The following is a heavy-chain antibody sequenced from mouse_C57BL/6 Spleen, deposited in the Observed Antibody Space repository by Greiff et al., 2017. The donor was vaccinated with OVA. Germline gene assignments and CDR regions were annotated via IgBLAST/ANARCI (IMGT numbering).Heavy chain of an antibody. D-gene: IGHD1-1*01. V-gene: IGHV5-12*01. CDR3: ATAVVAPYALDY. Sequence: EVLLVESGGGLVQPGGSLKLSCAASGFTFSDYYMHWVRQTPEKRLEWVGYISTGGGSTYYPDTVKGRSTLSRDNAKNTLYLQMSSLKSEDAAVYYCATAVVAPYALDYWGQGTSVTVSS. CDR1: GFTFSDYY. J-gene: IGHJ4*01. CDR2: ISTGGGST.